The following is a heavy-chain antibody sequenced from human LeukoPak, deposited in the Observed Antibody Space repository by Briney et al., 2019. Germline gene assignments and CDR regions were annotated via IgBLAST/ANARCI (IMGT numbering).Heavy chain of an antibody. Sequence: GGSLRLSCAASGFTFSSYEMNWVRQALGKGLEWVSYISSSGSTIYYADSVKGRFSISRDNSKNSLYLQMNSLRDDDTAVYYCAELGITMIGGVWGKGTTVTISS. CDR3: AELGITMIGGV. V-gene: IGHV3-48*03. CDR1: GFTFSSYE. CDR2: ISSSGSTI. J-gene: IGHJ6*04. D-gene: IGHD3-10*02.